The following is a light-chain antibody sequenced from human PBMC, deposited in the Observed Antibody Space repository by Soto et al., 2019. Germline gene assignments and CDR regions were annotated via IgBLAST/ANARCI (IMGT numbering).Light chain of an antibody. Sequence: QSVLTQPPSASGSPGQSVTISCTGTSSDVGGYNHVSWYQQHPGKAPKVVIYEVSKRPSGVPDRFSGSKSGNTASLTVSGLHDEDEDDYYCSSYAGSTNLVFGGGTKLTVL. J-gene: IGLJ2*01. CDR1: SSDVGGYNH. CDR3: SSYAGSTNLV. V-gene: IGLV2-8*01. CDR2: EVS.